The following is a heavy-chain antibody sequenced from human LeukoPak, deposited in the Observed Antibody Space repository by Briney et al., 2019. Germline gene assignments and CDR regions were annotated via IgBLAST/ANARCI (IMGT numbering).Heavy chain of an antibody. V-gene: IGHV1-46*01. D-gene: IGHD2-15*01. CDR2: INPSGGIT. CDR3: ARHRSGGRQDDAFDI. CDR1: GYTFTNYY. Sequence: ASVKVSCKASGYTFTNYYMHWVRQAPGQGLEWMGIINPSGGITNYAQKFQGRVTMTRDMSTSTVYMELSSLRAEDTAVYYCARHRSGGRQDDAFDIWGQGTLVTVSS. J-gene: IGHJ3*02.